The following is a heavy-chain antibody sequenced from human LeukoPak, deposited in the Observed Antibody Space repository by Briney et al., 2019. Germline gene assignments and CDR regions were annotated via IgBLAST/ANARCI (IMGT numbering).Heavy chain of an antibody. D-gene: IGHD4-23*01. CDR2: IIPIFGTA. CDR1: GGTFSSYA. Sequence: ASVKVSCKASGGTFSSYAISWVRQAPGQGLEWMGGIIPIFGTANYAQKFQGGVTITADESTSTAYMELSSLRSEDTAVYYCARVVRNSYHYYYYMDVWGKGTTVTISS. J-gene: IGHJ6*03. V-gene: IGHV1-69*13. CDR3: ARVVRNSYHYYYYMDV.